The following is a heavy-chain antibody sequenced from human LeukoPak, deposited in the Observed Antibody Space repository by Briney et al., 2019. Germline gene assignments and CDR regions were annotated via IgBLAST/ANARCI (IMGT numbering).Heavy chain of an antibody. CDR1: GFTFSSYN. CDR3: ARDFNPPKPLRYFDWSPANDAFDI. J-gene: IGHJ3*02. V-gene: IGHV3-21*01. CDR2: ISSSSSYI. D-gene: IGHD3-9*01. Sequence: KPGGSLRLSCAASGFTFSSYNMNWVRQAPGKGLEWVSSISSSSSYIYYADSVKGRFTISRDNAKNSLYLQMNSLRAEDTAVYYCARDFNPPKPLRYFDWSPANDAFDIWGQGTMVTVSS.